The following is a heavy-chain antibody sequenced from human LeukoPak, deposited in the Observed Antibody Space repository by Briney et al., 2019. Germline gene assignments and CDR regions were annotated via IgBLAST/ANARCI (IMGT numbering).Heavy chain of an antibody. D-gene: IGHD3-10*01. Sequence: ASVKVSCKASGYTFTSYDINGVRQATGQGPEWMGWMNPGSGNTGYAQRFQGRVTMTRDTSINTAYLELSSLTSEDTAVYYCAAHTYYYSSGSFAYWGQGTLVTVSS. CDR1: GYTFTSYD. CDR2: MNPGSGNT. CDR3: AAHTYYYSSGSFAY. V-gene: IGHV1-8*01. J-gene: IGHJ4*02.